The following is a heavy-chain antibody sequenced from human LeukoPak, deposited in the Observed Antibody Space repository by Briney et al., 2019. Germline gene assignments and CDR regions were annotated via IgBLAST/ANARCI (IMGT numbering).Heavy chain of an antibody. D-gene: IGHD6-13*01. V-gene: IGHV1-2*02. J-gene: IGHJ4*02. CDR2: INPDSGGT. CDR1: GYTFTGHH. CDR3: ARHSGTYLDQ. Sequence: ASVKISCKASGYTFTGHHLHWVRQAPGQGLEWMGWINPDSGGTRYAQKFQGRVTVTRDTSTSTVYMELSRLRSDDTAVYLCARHSGTYLDQWGQGALVTVSS.